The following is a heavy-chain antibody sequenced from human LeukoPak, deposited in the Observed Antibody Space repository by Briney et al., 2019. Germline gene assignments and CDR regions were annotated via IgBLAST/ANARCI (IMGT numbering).Heavy chain of an antibody. J-gene: IGHJ4*02. D-gene: IGHD1-1*01. CDR1: GFIFNTKG. Sequence: GGSLRLSWAISGFIFNTKGVDWVRQSPRKGLEWLAIIAGGDERTYYADSVKGRFAISRDNSNNTVFLQMNRLRVEDTAVYYCARGVYWSLDYWGQGTPVTVSS. V-gene: IGHV3-23*01. CDR2: IAGGDERT. CDR3: ARGVYWSLDY.